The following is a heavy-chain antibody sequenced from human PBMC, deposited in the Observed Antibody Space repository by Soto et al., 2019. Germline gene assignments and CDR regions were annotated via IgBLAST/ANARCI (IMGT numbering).Heavy chain of an antibody. Sequence: QVQLVESGGGVVQPGRSLRLSCAASGFTFSSYGMHWVRQAPGKGLEWVAVIWYDGSNKYYADSVKGRFTISRDNSKNTRYLQMHGLRAEDTAVYYCARDQGYFDYWGQGTLVTVSS. D-gene: IGHD6-13*01. CDR1: GFTFSSYG. V-gene: IGHV3-33*01. J-gene: IGHJ4*02. CDR2: IWYDGSNK. CDR3: ARDQGYFDY.